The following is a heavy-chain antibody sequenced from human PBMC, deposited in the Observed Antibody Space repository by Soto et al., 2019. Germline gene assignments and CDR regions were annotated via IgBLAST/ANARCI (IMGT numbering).Heavy chain of an antibody. CDR3: ARGSVVRGVTTSVPHDF. CDR1: GYTFTTYA. D-gene: IGHD3-10*01. J-gene: IGHJ4*02. Sequence: QVQLVQSGAEVKKPGASVKVSCKTSGYTFTTYAMHWVRQAPGQRLEWMGWINAGGGDTKYSQRFQGRVTISRDTSASTVYRELSSLTPEDTAGYYCARGSVVRGVTTSVPHDFWGQGTLVTVSS. CDR2: INAGGGDT. V-gene: IGHV1-3*01.